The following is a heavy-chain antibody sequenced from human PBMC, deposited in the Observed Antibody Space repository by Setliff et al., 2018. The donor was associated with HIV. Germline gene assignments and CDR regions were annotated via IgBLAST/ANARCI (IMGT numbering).Heavy chain of an antibody. CDR1: GGTISSYA. D-gene: IGHD5-12*01. CDR3: AIGGNGYNWVLVDAFDI. Sequence: SVKVSCKASGGTISSYAISWVRQAPGQGLEWMGGIIPIFGTANYAQKFQGRVTITTDESTSTAYMELSSLRSEDTAVYYCAIGGNGYNWVLVDAFDIWGQGTMVTVSS. V-gene: IGHV1-69*05. J-gene: IGHJ3*02. CDR2: IIPIFGTA.